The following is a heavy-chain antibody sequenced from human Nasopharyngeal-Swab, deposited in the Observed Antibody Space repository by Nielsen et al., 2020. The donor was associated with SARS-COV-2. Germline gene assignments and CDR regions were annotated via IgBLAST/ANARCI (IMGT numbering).Heavy chain of an antibody. CDR2: IDPSDSYT. D-gene: IGHD2-15*01. Sequence: GRQMPGKGLEWMGRIDPSDSYTNYSPSFQGHVTISADKSISTAYLQWSSLKASDTAMYYCARHSGSGYFDYWGQGTLVTVSS. J-gene: IGHJ4*02. V-gene: IGHV5-10-1*01. CDR3: ARHSGSGYFDY.